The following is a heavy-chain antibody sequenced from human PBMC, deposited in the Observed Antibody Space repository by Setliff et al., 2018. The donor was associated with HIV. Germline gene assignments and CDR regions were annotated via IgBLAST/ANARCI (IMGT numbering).Heavy chain of an antibody. CDR1: GYTFTNYG. Sequence: ASVKVSCKASGYTFTNYGISWVRQAPGQGLEWMGWISGYNGNTNYAEKLQGRVTMTTDTSTSTAYMELRSLRSDDTAVHYCARDLKVYAMWGDAFDTWGQGTMVTVSS. CDR2: ISGYNGNT. V-gene: IGHV1-18*01. D-gene: IGHD2-8*01. CDR3: ARDLKVYAMWGDAFDT. J-gene: IGHJ3*02.